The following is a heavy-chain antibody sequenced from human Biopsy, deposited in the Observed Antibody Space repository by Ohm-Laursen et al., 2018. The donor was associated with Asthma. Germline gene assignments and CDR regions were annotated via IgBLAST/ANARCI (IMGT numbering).Heavy chain of an antibody. J-gene: IGHJ4*02. Sequence: SVKVSCKLSGYSLTDLSMHWVRQAPGQGLEWMGGHDHEEGGTVNAWRFQGRVTMAEDTSTDTAYMELSSLSSDDTAVYYCASDFPKDYVRYNFQFWGQGTLVTVSS. D-gene: IGHD4-17*01. CDR2: HDHEEGGT. V-gene: IGHV1-24*01. CDR3: ASDFPKDYVRYNFQF. CDR1: GYSLTDLS.